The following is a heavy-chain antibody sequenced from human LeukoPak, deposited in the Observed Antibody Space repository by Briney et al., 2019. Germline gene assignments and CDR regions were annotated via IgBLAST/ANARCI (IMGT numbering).Heavy chain of an antibody. V-gene: IGHV1-2*02. D-gene: IGHD6-13*01. CDR1: GYTFTGYY. CDR2: INPNSGGT. J-gene: IGHJ1*01. Sequence: ASVKVSCKASGYTFTGYYMHWVRQAPGQGLEWMGWINPNSGGTNYAQKFQGRVTMTRDTSISTAYMELSSLRSDDTAVYYCAITGYSSSWQQIEYFQHWGQGTLVTVSS. CDR3: AITGYSSSWQQIEYFQH.